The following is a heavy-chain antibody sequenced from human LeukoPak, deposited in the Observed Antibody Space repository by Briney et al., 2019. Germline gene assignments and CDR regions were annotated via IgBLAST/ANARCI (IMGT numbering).Heavy chain of an antibody. CDR2: ISSSSTYI. CDR1: GFTFSSYN. D-gene: IGHD3-3*01. J-gene: IGHJ4*02. V-gene: IGHV3-21*01. Sequence: GGSLRLSCAASGFTFSSYNMNWVRQAPGKGLEWVSSISSSSTYIYYTDTVRGRFTISRDNAKNSLYLQMNSLRAEDTAVYWCARDYIAYDPLDYWGQGTLVTVSS. CDR3: ARDYIAYDPLDY.